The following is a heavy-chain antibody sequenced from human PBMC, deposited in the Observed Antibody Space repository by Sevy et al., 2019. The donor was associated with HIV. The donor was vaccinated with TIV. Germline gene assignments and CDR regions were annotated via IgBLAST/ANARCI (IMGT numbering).Heavy chain of an antibody. D-gene: IGHD3-3*01. CDR2: INAKSGAT. CDR3: ARESYDFWTGPVDYDYGMDV. CDR1: GYTFTDTGYY. J-gene: IGHJ6*02. V-gene: IGHV1-2*02. Sequence: ASVKVSCKASGYTFTDTGYYVHWVRQAPGQGLEWMGWINAKSGATNYAQKFQGRVTMTRDTSVSTANMELSRLRSDDTAVYYCARESYDFWTGPVDYDYGMDVWGQGTTVTVSS.